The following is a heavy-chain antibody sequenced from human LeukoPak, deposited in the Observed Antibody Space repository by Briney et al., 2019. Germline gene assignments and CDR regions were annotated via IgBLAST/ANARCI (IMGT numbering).Heavy chain of an antibody. Sequence: GGSLRLSCAASGFTFSSYSLNWVRQAPGKGLEWVSSISSSTSYIYYADSVKGRFTISRDNAKNSLYLQMNSLRAEDTAVYYCARAMAYYYDSSGYYYDYYYGMDVWGQGTTVTVSS. J-gene: IGHJ6*02. CDR3: ARAMAYYYDSSGYYYDYYYGMDV. CDR2: ISSSTSYI. D-gene: IGHD3-22*01. V-gene: IGHV3-21*04. CDR1: GFTFSSYS.